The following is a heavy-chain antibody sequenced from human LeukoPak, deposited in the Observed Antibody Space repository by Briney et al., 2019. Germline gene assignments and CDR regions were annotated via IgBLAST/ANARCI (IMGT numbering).Heavy chain of an antibody. D-gene: IGHD2-15*01. CDR2: IYYSDIYNCDST. V-gene: IGHV4-59*12. CDR1: GGSINSFY. Sequence: SETLSLTCTVSGGSINSFYWSWIRRPPGEGLEWIGNIYYSDIYNCDSTKYNPFLTSLVTTFADRSMNQVSLKMTSVTSADMAVYYCASASPSGYSSAYWYFTLCGRGSLMTVSS. CDR3: ASASPSGYSSAYWYFTL. J-gene: IGHJ2*01.